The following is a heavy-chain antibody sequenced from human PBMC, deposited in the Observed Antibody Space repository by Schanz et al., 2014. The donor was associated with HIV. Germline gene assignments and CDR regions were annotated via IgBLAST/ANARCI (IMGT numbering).Heavy chain of an antibody. J-gene: IGHJ6*02. Sequence: QVQLVQSGAEVKKPGASVKVSCKASGYTFTSFGVTWVRQAPGQGLEWMGWISPYNGYTDYAQKLQGRVTLTTDTCTTTAYMDLRSLRSDDTAVYHCARRESDGALDVWGPGTTVIVSS. V-gene: IGHV1-18*01. D-gene: IGHD2-21*02. CDR3: ARRESDGALDV. CDR2: ISPYNGYT. CDR1: GYTFTSFG.